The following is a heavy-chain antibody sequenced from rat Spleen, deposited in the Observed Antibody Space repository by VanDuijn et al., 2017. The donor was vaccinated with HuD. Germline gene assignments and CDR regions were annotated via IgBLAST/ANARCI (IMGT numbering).Heavy chain of an antibody. Sequence: EVQLVESGGGLVQPGRSLKLSCAASGFTFSDYYMAWVRQAPTKGLEWVASISYDGSSTYYRDSVKGRFTISRDNAKSTLYLQMDSLRSEDTATYYCARHGYSSYGWFAYWGQGTLVTVSS. CDR3: ARHGYSSYGWFAY. V-gene: IGHV5-7*01. J-gene: IGHJ3*01. CDR1: GFTFSDYY. CDR2: ISYDGSST. D-gene: IGHD1-2*01.